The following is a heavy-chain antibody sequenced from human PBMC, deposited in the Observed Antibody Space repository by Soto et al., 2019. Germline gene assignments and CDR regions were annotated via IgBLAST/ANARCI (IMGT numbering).Heavy chain of an antibody. Sequence: SETLSLTCAVYGGXFSGYYWSWIRQPPGKGLEWIGEINHSGSTNYNPSLKSRVTISVDTSKNQFSLKLSSVTAADTAVYYCARGLDQQQLVRASAFDIWGQGTMVTVSS. J-gene: IGHJ3*02. CDR3: ARGLDQQQLVRASAFDI. V-gene: IGHV4-34*01. D-gene: IGHD6-13*01. CDR2: INHSGST. CDR1: GGXFSGYY.